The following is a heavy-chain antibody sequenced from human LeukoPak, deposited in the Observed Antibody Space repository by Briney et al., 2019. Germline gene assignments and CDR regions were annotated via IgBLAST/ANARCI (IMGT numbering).Heavy chain of an antibody. J-gene: IGHJ4*02. CDR2: IYYSGST. Sequence: SETLSLTCTVSGGSISSSSYYWGWIRQPPGKGLEWIGSIYYSGSTYYNPSLKSRVIISVDTSKNQFSLKLSSVTAADTAVYYCARQGYYGSGSYLFWGQGTLVTVSS. CDR3: ARQGYYGSGSYLF. V-gene: IGHV4-39*01. CDR1: GGSISSSSYY. D-gene: IGHD3-10*01.